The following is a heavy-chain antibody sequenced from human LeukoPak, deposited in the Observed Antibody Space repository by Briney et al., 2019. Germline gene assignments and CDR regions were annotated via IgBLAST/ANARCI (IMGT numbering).Heavy chain of an antibody. CDR1: GYTFTSYD. V-gene: IGHV1-18*01. CDR2: ITTYNGNT. J-gene: IGHJ4*02. CDR3: ARADLINYYDSSGYYSRFDY. D-gene: IGHD3-22*01. Sequence: ASVKVSCKASGYTFTSYDINWVRRAPGQGLEWMGWITTYNGNTNYPQKYQGRVTMTTDTSTSTAYMELRSLRSDDTAVYHCARADLINYYDSSGYYSRFDYWGQGTLVTVSS.